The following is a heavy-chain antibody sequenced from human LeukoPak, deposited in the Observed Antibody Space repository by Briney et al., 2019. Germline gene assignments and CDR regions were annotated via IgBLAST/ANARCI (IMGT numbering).Heavy chain of an antibody. CDR1: GVSIHTYY. V-gene: IGHV4-59*01. D-gene: IGHD5-12*01. J-gene: IGHJ5*02. CDR2: MSDTGRT. Sequence: PSETLSLTCTVSGVSIHTYYWSWIRQPPGKGLEWVGYMSDTGRTNYNPTLKSRVTISGDTPKNQISLKVNSVTAADTAVYFCARASGYDSGYDNCLKTSWFDHWGQGTLVTVSS. CDR3: ARASGYDSGYDNCLKTSWFDH.